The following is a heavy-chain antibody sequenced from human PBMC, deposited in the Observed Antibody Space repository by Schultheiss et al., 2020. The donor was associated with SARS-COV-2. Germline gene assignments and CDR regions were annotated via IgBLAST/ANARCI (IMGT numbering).Heavy chain of an antibody. Sequence: GGSLRLSCAASGFTFSSYWMSWVRQAPGKGLEWVANIKKDGSEKYYVDSVKVRFTISRDNSKNTLYLQMNSLRAEDTAVYYCSKDAVRVAESYYDFWSGVICYFDYWGQGTLVTVSS. J-gene: IGHJ4*02. CDR3: SKDAVRVAESYYDFWSGVICYFDY. CDR2: IKKDGSEK. V-gene: IGHV3-7*03. CDR1: GFTFSSYW. D-gene: IGHD3-3*01.